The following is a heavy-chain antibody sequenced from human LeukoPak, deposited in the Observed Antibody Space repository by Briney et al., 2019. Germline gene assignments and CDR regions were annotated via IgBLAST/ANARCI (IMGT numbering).Heavy chain of an antibody. CDR3: AGGIGWSGYYMDV. V-gene: IGHV4-61*02. D-gene: IGHD3-3*01. Sequence: PSETLSLTCTVSGGSISSGSYYWSWIRQPAGKGLEWIGRIYTSGSTNYNPSLKSRVTISVDTSKNQFSLKLSSVTAADTAVYYCAGGIGWSGYYMDVWGKGTTVTVSS. CDR2: IYTSGST. J-gene: IGHJ6*03. CDR1: GGSISSGSYY.